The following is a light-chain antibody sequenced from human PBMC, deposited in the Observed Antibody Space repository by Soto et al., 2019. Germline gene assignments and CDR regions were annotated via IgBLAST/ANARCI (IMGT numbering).Light chain of an antibody. V-gene: IGKV4-1*01. CDR2: WAS. CDR1: QSGLYSSNNKNY. CDR3: QQYESTPPT. Sequence: IVMTQSPDSLAASLGERATINCKSSQSGLYSSNNKNYLAWYQQRPGQPPKLLIYWASTRESGVPDRFSGSGSGTDFNLTITGLQAEDVAVDYCQQYESTPPTFGQGTKLEIK. J-gene: IGKJ2*01.